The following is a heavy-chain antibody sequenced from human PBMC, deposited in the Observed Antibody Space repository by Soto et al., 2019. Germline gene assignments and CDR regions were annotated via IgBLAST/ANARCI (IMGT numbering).Heavy chain of an antibody. CDR2: LSDSGGSI. CDR3: AKDLLGPGRAYGMDV. Sequence: GGSLRLSCTASGFTFSRHAMTWVRQAPGKGLEWVSGLSDSGGSIYYADSVKGRFTISRDNSMNTLYLQMNSLRAEDTAVYYCAKDLLGPGRAYGMDVWGQGTTVNVS. D-gene: IGHD7-27*01. J-gene: IGHJ6*02. CDR1: GFTFSRHA. V-gene: IGHV3-23*01.